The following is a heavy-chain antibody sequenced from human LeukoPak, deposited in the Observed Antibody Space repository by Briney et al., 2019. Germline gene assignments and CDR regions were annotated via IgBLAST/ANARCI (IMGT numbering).Heavy chain of an antibody. CDR1: GFTFSSYA. J-gene: IGHJ4*02. CDR2: ISGSGGST. Sequence: GGSLRLSCAASGFTFSSYAMSWVRQAPGKGLEWVSAISGSGGSTYYADSVKGRFTISRHNSKNTLYLQMNSLRAEDTAVYYCAKDYYTNMTPEDYFDYWGQGTQVTVSS. CDR3: AKDYYTNMTPEDYFDY. D-gene: IGHD4-11*01. V-gene: IGHV3-23*01.